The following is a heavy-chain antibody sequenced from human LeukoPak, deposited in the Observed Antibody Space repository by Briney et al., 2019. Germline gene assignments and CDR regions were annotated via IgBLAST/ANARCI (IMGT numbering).Heavy chain of an antibody. CDR3: ARGAHSGSYSSWFHP. J-gene: IGHJ5*02. CDR1: GSTFKSYA. Sequence: SVKVSCKASGSTFKSYAITWVRQAPGQGLEWMGGIIPMFAPARYAQNFQGRVTITTDESTSTAYMELSSLKSEDTAVYYCARGAHSGSYSSWFHPWGQGTLVTVSS. D-gene: IGHD3-10*01. V-gene: IGHV1-69*05. CDR2: IIPMFAPA.